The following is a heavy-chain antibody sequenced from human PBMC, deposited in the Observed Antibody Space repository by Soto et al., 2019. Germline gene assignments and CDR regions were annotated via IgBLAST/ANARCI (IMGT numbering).Heavy chain of an antibody. J-gene: IGHJ6*02. CDR2: IYYSGST. D-gene: IGHD4-4*01. Sequence: SETLSLTCTVSGGSISSSSYYWGWIRQPPGKGLEWIGSIYYSGSTYYNPSLKSRVTISVDTSKNQFSLKLSSVTAADTAVYYCASLYSNFYYYYGMDVWGQGTTVTVYS. CDR1: GGSISSSSYY. CDR3: ASLYSNFYYYYGMDV. V-gene: IGHV4-39*01.